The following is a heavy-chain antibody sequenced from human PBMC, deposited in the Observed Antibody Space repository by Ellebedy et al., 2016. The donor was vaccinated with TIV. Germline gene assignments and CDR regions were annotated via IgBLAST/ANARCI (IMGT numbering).Heavy chain of an antibody. CDR1: GFSFSSYW. CDR3: ARDDGPYASPAY. J-gene: IGHJ4*02. CDR2: IKQDESEK. V-gene: IGHV3-7*01. Sequence: PGGSLRLSCAASGFSFSSYWMSWVRQAPGKGLEWVANIKQDESEKNYVDSVEGRFTISRDNAKRSLYLQMSSLRAEDTAVYYCARDDGPYASPAYWGQGTLVTVSP. D-gene: IGHD2-2*01.